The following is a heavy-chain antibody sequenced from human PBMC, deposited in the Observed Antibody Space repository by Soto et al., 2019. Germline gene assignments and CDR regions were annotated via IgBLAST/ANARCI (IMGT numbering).Heavy chain of an antibody. CDR1: GFTFADYA. V-gene: IGHV3-43D*04. CDR2: INADGSEK. Sequence: GGSLRLSCAVSGFTFADYAVHWVRQSAGKGLEWVSFINADGSEKYYADSVRGRFTISRDNSKDSFYLQMNSRRLGDTAMYYCAKAKFYYDSSPYDSWGQGTQVTVSS. CDR3: AKAKFYYDSSPYDS. J-gene: IGHJ4*02. D-gene: IGHD3-22*01.